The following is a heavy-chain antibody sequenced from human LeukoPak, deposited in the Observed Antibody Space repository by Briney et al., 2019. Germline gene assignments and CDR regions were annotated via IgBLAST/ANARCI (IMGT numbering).Heavy chain of an antibody. D-gene: IGHD3-22*01. V-gene: IGHV3-7*01. CDR1: GFTFSNYW. Sequence: GGSLRLSCGASGFTFSNYWMSWVRQAPGKGLEWVANMKEDGSEEYYVDSVKGRFTISRDNAKNSLYLQMNSLRAEDTAVYYCARRRSRGYKDDAFDIWGQGTIVTVSS. CDR2: MKEDGSEE. CDR3: ARRRSRGYKDDAFDI. J-gene: IGHJ3*02.